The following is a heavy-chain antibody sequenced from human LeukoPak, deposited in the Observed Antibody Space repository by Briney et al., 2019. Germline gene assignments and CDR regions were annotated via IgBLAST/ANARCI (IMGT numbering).Heavy chain of an antibody. CDR2: IWYDGSNK. V-gene: IGHV3-33*01. Sequence: GGSLRLSCAASGFTFSSYGMHWVRQAPGKGLEWVAVIWYDGSNKYYADSVKGRFTISRDNSKNTLYLQMNSLRAKDTAVYYCARALAAGRTYYFDYWGQGTLVTVSS. J-gene: IGHJ4*02. D-gene: IGHD6-13*01. CDR3: ARALAAGRTYYFDY. CDR1: GFTFSSYG.